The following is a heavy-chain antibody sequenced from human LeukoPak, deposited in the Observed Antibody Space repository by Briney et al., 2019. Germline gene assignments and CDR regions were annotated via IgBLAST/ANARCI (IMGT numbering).Heavy chain of an antibody. D-gene: IGHD1-26*01. Sequence: ASVKVSCKASGYTLTSYDINWVRQATGQGLEWMGWMNPNSGNTGYAQKFQGRVTMTRNTSISTAYMELSSLRSEDTAVYYCATHPPYSGSYYDYWGQGTLVTVSS. CDR1: GYTLTSYD. CDR3: ATHPPYSGSYYDY. CDR2: MNPNSGNT. J-gene: IGHJ4*02. V-gene: IGHV1-8*01.